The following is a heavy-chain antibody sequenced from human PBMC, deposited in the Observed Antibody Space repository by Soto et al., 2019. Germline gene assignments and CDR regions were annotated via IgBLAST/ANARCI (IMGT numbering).Heavy chain of an antibody. D-gene: IGHD3-10*01. Sequence: GESLKISCKGSGYSFTSYWISWVRQMPGKGLEWMGRIDPSDSYTNYSPSFQGHVTISADKSISTAYLQWSSLKASDTAMYYCARSGGSGSEPYYYYYYMDVWGKGTTVTVSS. V-gene: IGHV5-10-1*01. CDR3: ARSGGSGSEPYYYYYYMDV. CDR1: GYSFTSYW. J-gene: IGHJ6*03. CDR2: IDPSDSYT.